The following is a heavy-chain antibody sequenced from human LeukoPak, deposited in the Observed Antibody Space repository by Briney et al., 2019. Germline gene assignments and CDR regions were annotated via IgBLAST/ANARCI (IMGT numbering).Heavy chain of an antibody. CDR1: GYSFTTYW. CDR3: ARHAGSGSYYSRAIDY. V-gene: IGHV5-51*01. CDR2: IYPGDSDT. Sequence: GESLKISWEASGYSFTTYWIGRVRQMPGKGLEWVGIIYPGDSDTRYSPSFQGQITISADKSIRTAYLQWSSLKASDTGMYYCARHAGSGSYYSRAIDYWGQGTLVTVSS. D-gene: IGHD3-10*01. J-gene: IGHJ4*02.